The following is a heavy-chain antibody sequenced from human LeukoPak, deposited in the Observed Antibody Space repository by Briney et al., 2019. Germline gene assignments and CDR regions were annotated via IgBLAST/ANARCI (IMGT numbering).Heavy chain of an antibody. CDR3: ARCSYGYLGAFDI. J-gene: IGHJ3*02. CDR1: GFTFADYA. V-gene: IGHV3-48*01. D-gene: IGHD5-18*01. CDR2: ISSSSSTI. Sequence: PSGGSLRLSCTTSGFTFADYAMSWVRQAPGKGLEWVSYISSSSSTIYYADSVKGRFTISRDNAKNSLYLQMNSLRAEDTAVYYCARCSYGYLGAFDIWGQGTMVTVSS.